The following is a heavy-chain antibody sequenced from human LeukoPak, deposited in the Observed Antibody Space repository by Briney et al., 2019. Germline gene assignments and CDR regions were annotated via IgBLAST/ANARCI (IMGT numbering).Heavy chain of an antibody. J-gene: IGHJ4*02. CDR2: ISSSNNYI. CDR1: GFTFSAYN. CDR3: ARDEGVSFDY. V-gene: IGHV3-21*01. Sequence: GGSLRLSCAASGFTFSAYNMNWVRQAPGKGLEWVSCISSSNNYIYYADSVKGRFTISRDNAKNSLFLQMNSLRAEDTAVYYCARDEGVSFDYWGQGILVTVSS.